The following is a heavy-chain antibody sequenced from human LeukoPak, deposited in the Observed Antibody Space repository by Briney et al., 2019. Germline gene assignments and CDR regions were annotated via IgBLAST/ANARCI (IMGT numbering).Heavy chain of an antibody. CDR1: GYNFASQW. CDR3: ARDKSDSQGVFDF. V-gene: IGHV5-51*01. D-gene: IGHD3-16*01. CDR2: IYPGDSDT. Sequence: GGSLKISCKASGYNFASQWIGWVRQMPGKGLEWMGIIYPGDSDTRYSPSFRGQVTISADKSISTAYLQWSSLRASDSAVYYCARDKSDSQGVFDFWGQGTLVTVSS. J-gene: IGHJ4*02.